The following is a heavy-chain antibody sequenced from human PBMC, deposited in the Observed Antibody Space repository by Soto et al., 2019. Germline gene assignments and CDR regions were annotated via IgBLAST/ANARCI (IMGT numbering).Heavy chain of an antibody. Sequence: QVQLQQWGAGLLKPSETLSLTCAVYGGSFSGYYWSWIRQPPGKGREWIGESNHSGSTNYNPSLKSRVTISVDTSKNQFSLKLSSVTAADTAVYYCARLVIGVDPVDYWGQGTLVTVSS. CDR2: SNHSGST. V-gene: IGHV4-34*01. J-gene: IGHJ4*02. CDR3: ARLVIGVDPVDY. CDR1: GGSFSGYY. D-gene: IGHD3-22*01.